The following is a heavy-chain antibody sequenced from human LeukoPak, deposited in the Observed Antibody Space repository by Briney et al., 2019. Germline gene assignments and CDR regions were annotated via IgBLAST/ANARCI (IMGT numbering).Heavy chain of an antibody. CDR2: INPSGGST. CDR1: GYTFTSYY. D-gene: IGHD2-2*02. CDR3: ARVAAEVVGVPGAIGFGWLRRDYYYMDV. V-gene: IGHV1-46*01. J-gene: IGHJ6*03. Sequence: GASVKVSCKASGYTFTSYYMYWVRQAPGEGLEWMGIINPSGGSTSYAQKFQGRVTMTRDMSTSTVYMELSSLRSEDTAVYYCARVAAEVVGVPGAIGFGWLRRDYYYMDVWGKGTTVTVSS.